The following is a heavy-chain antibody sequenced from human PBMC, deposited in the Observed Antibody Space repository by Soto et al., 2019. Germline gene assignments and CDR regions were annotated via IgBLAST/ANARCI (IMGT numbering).Heavy chain of an antibody. CDR2: IQEDGSVK. Sequence: EVQLVESGGGLVQPRGSLRLSCAASGFTLGSYWMSWVRQAPGMGPEWVANIQEDGSVKYYVDSVEGRFTISRDNAKNSLFLQMNSLRAEDTAVYYCARDLTVTRGCTSTSCYYDALDIWGQGTMVTVSS. V-gene: IGHV3-7*01. J-gene: IGHJ3*02. CDR3: ARDLTVTRGCTSTSCYYDALDI. CDR1: GFTLGSYW. D-gene: IGHD2-2*01.